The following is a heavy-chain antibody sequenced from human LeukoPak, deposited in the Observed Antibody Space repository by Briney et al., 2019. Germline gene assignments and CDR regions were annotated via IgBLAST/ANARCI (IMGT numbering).Heavy chain of an antibody. D-gene: IGHD3-10*01. CDR1: GFTFSSYW. Sequence: GSLRLSCAASGFTFSSYWMDWVRQAPGKGLVWVSRINSDGSSTIYADSVKGRFTISRDNAKNTLYLQMNSLRAEDTALYYCVRDDSRPGEAFDIWGQGTMVTVSS. CDR3: VRDDSRPGEAFDI. J-gene: IGHJ3*02. V-gene: IGHV3-74*01. CDR2: INSDGSST.